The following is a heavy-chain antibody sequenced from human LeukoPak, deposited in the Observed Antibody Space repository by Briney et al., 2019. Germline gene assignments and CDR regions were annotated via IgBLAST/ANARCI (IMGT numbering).Heavy chain of an antibody. Sequence: GASVKVSCKASGYTFTGYYMHWVRQAPGQGLECMGWINPNSGGTNYAQKLQGRVTMTTDTSTSTAYMELRSLRSDDTAVYYCARDSAGYYDSSVAHLPSDYWGQGTLVTVSS. J-gene: IGHJ4*02. CDR2: INPNSGGT. CDR1: GYTFTGYY. CDR3: ARDSAGYYDSSVAHLPSDY. V-gene: IGHV1-2*02. D-gene: IGHD3-22*01.